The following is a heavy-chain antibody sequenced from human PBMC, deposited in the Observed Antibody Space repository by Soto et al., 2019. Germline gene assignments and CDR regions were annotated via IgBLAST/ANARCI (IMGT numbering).Heavy chain of an antibody. Sequence: SETLSLTCTVSGGSISSYYWSWIRQPPGKGLEWIGYIYYSGSTNYNPSLKSRVTISVDTSKNQFSLKLSSVTAADTAVYYCARMQGSVYDFWSGYQMNWFDPWGQGTLVTVSS. CDR2: IYYSGST. CDR3: ARMQGSVYDFWSGYQMNWFDP. CDR1: GGSISSYY. D-gene: IGHD3-3*01. V-gene: IGHV4-59*01. J-gene: IGHJ5*02.